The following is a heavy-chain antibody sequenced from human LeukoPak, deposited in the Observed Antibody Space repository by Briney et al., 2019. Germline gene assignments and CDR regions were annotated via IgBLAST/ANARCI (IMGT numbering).Heavy chain of an antibody. V-gene: IGHV1-2*02. D-gene: IGHD6-13*01. CDR1: GYTFVPYY. J-gene: IGHJ4*02. CDR3: ARGGVRTAASNFDY. CDR2: INPNSGGT. Sequence: ASVKVSCKASGYTFVPYYMHWVRQAPGQGLEWLGWINPNSGGTKYALKYQGRVAMTRDTSISTAYMEVSRLGSDDTAVYYCARGGVRTAASNFDYWGQGTLVTVSS.